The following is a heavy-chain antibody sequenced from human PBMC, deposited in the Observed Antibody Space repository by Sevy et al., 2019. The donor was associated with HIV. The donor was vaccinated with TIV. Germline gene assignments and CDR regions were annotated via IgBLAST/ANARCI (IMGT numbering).Heavy chain of an antibody. CDR1: GGTFTTSG. J-gene: IGHJ4*02. D-gene: IGHD6-19*01. Sequence: ASVKVSCKASGGTFTTSGISWVRQVPGQGLEWMGGIIPILGTTNYAQRFQYRVTITADESTKTADMELSSLRSEDTAGYYCARGGGNGWYYFDYWGQATSVTVSS. V-gene: IGHV1-69*13. CDR2: IIPILGTT. CDR3: ARGGGNGWYYFDY.